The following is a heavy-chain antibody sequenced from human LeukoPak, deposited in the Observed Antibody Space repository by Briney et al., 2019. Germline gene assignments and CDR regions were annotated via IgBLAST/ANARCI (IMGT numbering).Heavy chain of an antibody. CDR2: ISGSGGRT. Sequence: GGSLRLSCAASGFTFSTNSMSWVRQAPGKGLEWVSAISGSGGRTFYADSVKGRFTISRDNSKNMVYLEMNSLRVEDTTVYFCGKDSYVGVNWFDPRGQGTLVTVSS. CDR3: GKDSYVGVNWFDP. D-gene: IGHD1-26*01. V-gene: IGHV3-23*01. J-gene: IGHJ5*02. CDR1: GFTFSTNS.